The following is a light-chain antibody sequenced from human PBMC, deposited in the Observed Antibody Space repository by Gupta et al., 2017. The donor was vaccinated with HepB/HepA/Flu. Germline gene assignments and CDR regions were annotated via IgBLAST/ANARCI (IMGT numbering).Light chain of an antibody. CDR3: QSYDSSLSGSV. CDR2: ANT. CDR1: SSNIGAGFD. Sequence: QSVLTQPPSVSGAPGQRVTIPCTGSSSNIGAGFDVHWYQQLPGTAPKLLMYANTNRPSGVPDRFSGSKSGTSASLAITGLQAEDEADYYCQSYDSSLSGSVFGGGTKVTVL. J-gene: IGLJ2*01. V-gene: IGLV1-40*01.